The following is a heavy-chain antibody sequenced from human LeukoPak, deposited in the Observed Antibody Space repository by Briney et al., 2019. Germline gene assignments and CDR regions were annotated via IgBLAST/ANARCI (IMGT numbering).Heavy chain of an antibody. CDR1: GGSISSYY. D-gene: IGHD3-22*01. V-gene: IGHV4-4*07. CDR2: IYTSGST. J-gene: IGHJ4*02. CDR3: ARGRYYYESSGYYNEGSDY. Sequence: SETLSLTCTVSGGSISSYYWSWIRQPPGKGLEWIWRIYTSGSTIYYPSPKSRVSMSVDTSKNQLSLKLSSVTAADKAVYYCARGRYYYESSGYYNEGSDYWGQGTLVTVSS.